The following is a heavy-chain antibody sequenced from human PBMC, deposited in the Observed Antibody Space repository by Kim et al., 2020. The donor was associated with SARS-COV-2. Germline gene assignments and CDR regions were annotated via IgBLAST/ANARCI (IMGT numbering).Heavy chain of an antibody. Sequence: GGSLRLSCAASGFTVSDNYMTWVRQPPGRGLEWVSLISGDGATYFADSVKGRFTVSRDTFNNTLYLQMNSLRAADTAVYYCACHYDFWSGYYPHWGQGTL. CDR1: GFTVSDNY. CDR3: ACHYDFWSGYYPH. CDR2: ISGDGAT. D-gene: IGHD3-3*01. V-gene: IGHV3-53*03. J-gene: IGHJ4*02.